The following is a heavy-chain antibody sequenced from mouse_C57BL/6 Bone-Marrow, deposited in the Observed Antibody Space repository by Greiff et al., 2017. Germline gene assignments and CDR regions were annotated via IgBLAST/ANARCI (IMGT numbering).Heavy chain of an antibody. CDR2: IHPNSGST. J-gene: IGHJ3*01. CDR1: GYTFTSYW. CDR3: ARPFYYDYGAY. D-gene: IGHD2-4*01. V-gene: IGHV1-64*01. Sequence: VQLQQPGAELVKPGASVKLSCKASGYTFTSYWMHWVKQRPGQGLEWIGMIHPNSGSTNYNEKFKSKATLTVDKSSSTAYMQLSSLTSEDSAVYYCARPFYYDYGAYWGQGTLVTVSA.